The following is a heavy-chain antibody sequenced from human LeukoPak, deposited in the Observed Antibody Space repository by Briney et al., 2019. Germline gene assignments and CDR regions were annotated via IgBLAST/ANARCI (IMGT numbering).Heavy chain of an antibody. CDR1: GFTFSSYE. Sequence: GGSLRLSCAASGFTFSSYEMNWVRQAPGKGQEWVSYISSSGSTIYYADSVKGRFTISRDNAKNSLYLQMNSLRAEDTAVYYCARDQEDYFDYWGQGTLVTVSS. CDR2: ISSSGSTI. V-gene: IGHV3-48*03. J-gene: IGHJ4*02. CDR3: ARDQEDYFDY.